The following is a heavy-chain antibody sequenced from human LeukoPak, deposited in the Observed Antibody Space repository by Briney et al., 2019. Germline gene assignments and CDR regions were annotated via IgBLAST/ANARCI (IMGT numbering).Heavy chain of an antibody. Sequence: SETLSLTCTVSGYSIRCGYNWGWIRLSPGKGLEWLGSIYQSGSTYDNPSLKSRVTLSIDTSKNQFSLKLTSVTAADTAVYYCGRDPDHGAVDYWGQGTLVTVSS. J-gene: IGHJ4*02. CDR1: GYSIRCGYN. D-gene: IGHD3-16*01. CDR2: IYQSGST. V-gene: IGHV4-38-2*02. CDR3: GRDPDHGAVDY.